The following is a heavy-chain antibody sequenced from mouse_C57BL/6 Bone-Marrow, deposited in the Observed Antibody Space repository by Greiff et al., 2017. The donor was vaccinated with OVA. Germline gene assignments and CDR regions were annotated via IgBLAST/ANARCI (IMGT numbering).Heavy chain of an antibody. J-gene: IGHJ1*03. CDR1: GYTFTSYG. CDR2: IYPRSGNT. CDR3: ASGYYGSSPSWYFDV. V-gene: IGHV1-81*01. Sequence: VQLQQSGAELARPGASVKLSCKASGYTFTSYGISWVKQRTGQGLEWIGEIYPRSGNTYYNEKFKGKATLTADKSSSTAYMELRSLTSEDSAVYFCASGYYGSSPSWYFDVWGTGTTVTVSS. D-gene: IGHD1-1*01.